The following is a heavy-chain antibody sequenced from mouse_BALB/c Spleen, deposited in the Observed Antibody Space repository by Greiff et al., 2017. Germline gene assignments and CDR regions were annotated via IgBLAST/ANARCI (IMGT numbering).Heavy chain of an antibody. Sequence: VQLKQSGAELVKPGASVKLSCTASGFNIKDTYMHWVKQRPEQGLEWIGRIDPANGNTKYDPKFQGKATITADTSSNTAYLQLSSLTSEDTAVYYCARSPHYDYDEDYWGQGTTLTVSS. CDR1: GFNIKDTY. J-gene: IGHJ2*01. CDR3: ARSPHYDYDEDY. CDR2: IDPANGNT. V-gene: IGHV14-3*02. D-gene: IGHD2-4*01.